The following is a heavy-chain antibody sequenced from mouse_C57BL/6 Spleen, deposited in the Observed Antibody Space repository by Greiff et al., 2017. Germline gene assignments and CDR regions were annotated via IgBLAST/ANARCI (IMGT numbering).Heavy chain of an antibody. CDR2: FHPSDSDT. J-gene: IGHJ4*01. V-gene: IGHV1-74*01. Sequence: QVQLQQPGAELVKPGASVKVSCKASGYTFTSYWMHWVKQRPGQGLEWIGRFHPSDSDTNYNQKFKGKATLTVDKSSSTAYMQLSSLTSDDSAVYYCAITTVVASGPYYAMDYWGQGTSVTVSS. CDR1: GYTFTSYW. D-gene: IGHD1-1*01. CDR3: AITTVVASGPYYAMDY.